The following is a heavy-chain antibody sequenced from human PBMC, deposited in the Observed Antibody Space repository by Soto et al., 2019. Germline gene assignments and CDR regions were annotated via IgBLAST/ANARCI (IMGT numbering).Heavy chain of an antibody. CDR2: INRSGST. Sequence: SETLSITCAVYGGSFSGYYWSWIRQPPGKGLEWIGEINRSGSTNYNPSLKSRVTISVDTSKNQFSLKLSSVTAADTAVYYCARGRQQLVIHDAFDIWGQGTMVTVSS. J-gene: IGHJ3*02. CDR3: ARGRQQLVIHDAFDI. CDR1: GGSFSGYY. D-gene: IGHD6-6*01. V-gene: IGHV4-34*01.